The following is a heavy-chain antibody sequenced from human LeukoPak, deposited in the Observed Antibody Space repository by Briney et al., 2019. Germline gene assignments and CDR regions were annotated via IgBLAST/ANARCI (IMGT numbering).Heavy chain of an antibody. V-gene: IGHV4-59*12. Sequence: PSETLSLTCTVSGGSISSYYWSWIRQPPGKGLEWIGYIYYSGSTNYNPSLKSRVTISVDTSKNQFSLKLSSVTAADTAVYYCARGYCSGGSCYSYYYYNYMDVWGKGTTVTVSS. D-gene: IGHD2-15*01. CDR3: ARGYCSGGSCYSYYYYNYMDV. J-gene: IGHJ6*03. CDR2: IYYSGST. CDR1: GGSISSYY.